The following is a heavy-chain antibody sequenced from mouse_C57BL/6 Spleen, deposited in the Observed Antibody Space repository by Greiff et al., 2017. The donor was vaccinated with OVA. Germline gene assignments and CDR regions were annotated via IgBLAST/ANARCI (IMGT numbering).Heavy chain of an antibody. CDR2: IWSGGST. CDR1: GFSLTSYG. Sequence: VKLEESGPGLVQPSQSLSITCTVSGFSLTSYGVHWVRQSPGKGLEWLGVIWSGGSTDYNAAFISSLSISKDNSKSQVFFKMNSLQADDTAIYYCARAMDPTRYFDYWGQGTTLTVSS. J-gene: IGHJ2*01. D-gene: IGHD1-1*02. CDR3: ARAMDPTRYFDY. V-gene: IGHV2-2*01.